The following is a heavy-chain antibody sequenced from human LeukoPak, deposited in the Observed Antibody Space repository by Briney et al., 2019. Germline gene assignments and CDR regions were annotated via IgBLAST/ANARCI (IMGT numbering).Heavy chain of an antibody. CDR2: IYASGSA. V-gene: IGHV4-4*07. D-gene: IGHD1-26*01. J-gene: IGHJ4*02. Sequence: SETLSLTCSVSGASISRYYWSWIRQSPGKGLEWIGRIYASGSANHNPSLQSRVTMSIDTSKNQISLKFSSVTAADTAIYYCSTDREVGRLAPAPTGDYWGQGTLVTVSS. CDR1: GASISRYY. CDR3: STDREVGRLAPAPTGDY.